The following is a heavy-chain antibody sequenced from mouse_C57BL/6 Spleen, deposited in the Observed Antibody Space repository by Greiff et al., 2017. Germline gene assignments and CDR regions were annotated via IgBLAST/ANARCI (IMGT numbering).Heavy chain of an antibody. V-gene: IGHV1-82*01. J-gene: IGHJ4*01. D-gene: IGHD2-10*01. CDR1: GYAFSSSW. CDR3: ARHLLFNFHYYALDY. Sequence: QVQLQQSGPELVKPGASVKISCKASGYAFSSSWMNWVKQRPGKGLEWIGRIYPGDGDTNYNGKFTGKATLTADKSYSTAYMQLSSLTSEDSAVYFGARHLLFNFHYYALDYWGQGTSDTVSS. CDR2: IYPGDGDT.